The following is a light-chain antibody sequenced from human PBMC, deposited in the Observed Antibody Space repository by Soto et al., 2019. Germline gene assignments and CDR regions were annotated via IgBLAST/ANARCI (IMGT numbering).Light chain of an antibody. CDR1: QGIRNY. V-gene: IGKV1-27*01. J-gene: IGKJ4*01. Sequence: DIQMTQSPSSLSASVGDRVTITCRASQGIRNYLAWYQQKPGKVPKLLIYEGSTLQSGVPSRFSGSGSGTDFTLTISSLQPEDVATYYCQTYNSALALTFGGGTKVEIK. CDR2: EGS. CDR3: QTYNSALALT.